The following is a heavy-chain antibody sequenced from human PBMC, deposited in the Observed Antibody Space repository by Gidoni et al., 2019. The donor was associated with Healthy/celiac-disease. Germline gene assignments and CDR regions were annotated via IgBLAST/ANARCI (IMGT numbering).Heavy chain of an antibody. CDR2: IYYSGST. D-gene: IGHD3-22*01. J-gene: IGHJ4*02. CDR3: ARTSWGYYDSSGYYLDY. V-gene: IGHV4-59*01. CDR1: AGSLHRDY. Sequence: QVQLQASGPGLVKPSETLSLPRTVAAGSLHRDYWSWIRQPPGKGLEWIGYIYYSGSTNYNPSLKSRVTISVDTSKNQFSLKLSSVTAADTAVYYCARTSWGYYDSSGYYLDYWGQGTLVTVSS.